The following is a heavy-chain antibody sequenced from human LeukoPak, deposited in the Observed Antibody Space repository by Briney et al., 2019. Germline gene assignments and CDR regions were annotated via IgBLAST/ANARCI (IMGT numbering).Heavy chain of an antibody. J-gene: IGHJ4*02. CDR2: IIPIFGTA. V-gene: IGHV1-69*05. CDR1: GGTFSSYA. D-gene: IGHD1-26*01. Sequence: GASVKVSCKASGGTFSSYAISWVRQAPGQGLEWMGGIIPIFGTANYAQKFQGRVTITTDESTSTAYMELSSLRSEDTAVYYCARGGGRYFQTDYYFDYWGQGTLVTVSS. CDR3: ARGGGRYFQTDYYFDY.